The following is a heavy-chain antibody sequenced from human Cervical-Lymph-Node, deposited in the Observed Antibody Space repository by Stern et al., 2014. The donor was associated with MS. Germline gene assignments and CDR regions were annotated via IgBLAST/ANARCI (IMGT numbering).Heavy chain of an antibody. CDR3: ASAYSSSHYYFDY. D-gene: IGHD6-13*01. Sequence: MQLVESGGGVVQPGRSLRLSCAASGFSFRRYAMHLVRQAPGKGLEWVAFIVYDGSNPYYADSVTGRFTISRDNFKNTLYLQMNSLRAEDTAVYYCASAYSSSHYYFDYWGQGTLVTVSS. CDR2: IVYDGSNP. CDR1: GFSFRRYA. V-gene: IGHV3-33*01. J-gene: IGHJ4*02.